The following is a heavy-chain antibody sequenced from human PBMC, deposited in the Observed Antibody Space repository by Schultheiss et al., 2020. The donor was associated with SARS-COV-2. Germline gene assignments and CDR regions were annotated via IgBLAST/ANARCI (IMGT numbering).Heavy chain of an antibody. CDR3: ARQNYYDSSGYYYFDY. CDR2: MNPNSGNT. J-gene: IGHJ4*02. CDR1: GYTFTSYD. V-gene: IGHV1-8*01. Sequence: ASVKVSCKASGYTFTSYDINWVRQATGQGLEWMGWMNPNSGNTGYAQKFQGRVTMTRDTSTSTVYMELSSLRSEDTAVYYCARQNYYDSSGYYYFDYWGQGTLVTVSS. D-gene: IGHD3-22*01.